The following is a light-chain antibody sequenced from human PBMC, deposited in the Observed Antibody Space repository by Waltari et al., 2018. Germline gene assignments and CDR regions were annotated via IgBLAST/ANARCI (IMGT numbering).Light chain of an antibody. CDR1: SSDIGGYDY. J-gene: IGLJ2*01. Sequence: QPALTQPASVSGSPGQSITISCTGSSSDIGGYDYVSWDQQHPGKAPKLIIYDVTKRPSLISSRFSASQSGNTASLTISGLQAEDEADYYCSSYTTNKTPVIGGGTKVTVL. V-gene: IGLV2-14*03. CDR2: DVT. CDR3: SSYTTNKTPV.